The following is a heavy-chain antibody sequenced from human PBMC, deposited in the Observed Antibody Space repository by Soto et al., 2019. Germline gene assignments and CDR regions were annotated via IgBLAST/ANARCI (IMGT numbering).Heavy chain of an antibody. CDR3: VRDGWAVAEN. D-gene: IGHD6-19*01. J-gene: IGHJ4*02. CDR2: IKSDGTNT. CDR1: GFTFSGFW. V-gene: IGHV3-74*01. Sequence: EVQLVESGGGSVQPGGSLRISCASSGFTFSGFWMHWVRQGPGMGLVWVSGIKSDGTNTAYADSVRGRFTISRDNAKDTLYLQMNSLRAEDTAVYYCVRDGWAVAENWGQGTLVTVSS.